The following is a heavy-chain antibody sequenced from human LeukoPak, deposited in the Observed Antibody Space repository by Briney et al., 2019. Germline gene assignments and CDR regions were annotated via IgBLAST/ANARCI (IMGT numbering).Heavy chain of an antibody. V-gene: IGHV3-23*01. CDR3: AKSIGGVVVVAAAY. D-gene: IGHD2-15*01. Sequence: GGSLRLSCAASGFTFSTYAMTWVRQAPGKELEWVSVISGSGGSTYYADSVKGRFTLSRDNSKNTLYLQMNSLRAEDTAVYYCAKSIGGVVVVAAAYWGRGSLVTVSS. J-gene: IGHJ1*01. CDR1: GFTFSTYA. CDR2: ISGSGGST.